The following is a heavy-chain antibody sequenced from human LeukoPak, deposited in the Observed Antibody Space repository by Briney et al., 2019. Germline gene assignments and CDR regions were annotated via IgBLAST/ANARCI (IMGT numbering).Heavy chain of an antibody. J-gene: IGHJ4*02. Sequence: VASVKVSCKASGYTFTYRYLHWVRQAPGQALEWMGWITPFNGNTNYAQKFQGRVTLTRDTSTSTVYMELSSLRSEDTAVYYCARDYHGSGSLTTFDYWGQGTLVTISS. CDR3: ARDYHGSGSLTTFDY. CDR1: GYTFTYRY. CDR2: ITPFNGNT. V-gene: IGHV1-45*02. D-gene: IGHD3-10*01.